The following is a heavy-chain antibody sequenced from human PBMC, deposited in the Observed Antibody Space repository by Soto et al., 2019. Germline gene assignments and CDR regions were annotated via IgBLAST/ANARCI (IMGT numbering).Heavy chain of an antibody. Sequence: SETLSLTCAVYGGSFSGYYWSWIRQPPGKGLEWIGEINHSGSTNYNPSLKSRVTISVDTSKNQFSLKLSSVTAADTAVYYCARRPHYDILRFDPWGQGTLVT. CDR2: INHSGST. D-gene: IGHD3-9*01. CDR1: GGSFSGYY. J-gene: IGHJ5*02. CDR3: ARRPHYDILRFDP. V-gene: IGHV4-34*01.